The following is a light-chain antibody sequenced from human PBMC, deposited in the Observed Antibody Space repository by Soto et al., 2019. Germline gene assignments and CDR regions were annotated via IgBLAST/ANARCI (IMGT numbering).Light chain of an antibody. CDR3: SSYTNINTRACV. J-gene: IGLJ1*01. CDR1: SGDIGSYNR. Sequence: QSALTQPASVSGSPGQSITISCTGTSGDIGSYNRVSWYQQHPGKAPKLIIYEVTDRPSGVSNRFSGSKSGNTASLTISGLQAEDEAEYYCSSYTNINTRACVFATGTKHRP. CDR2: EVT. V-gene: IGLV2-14*01.